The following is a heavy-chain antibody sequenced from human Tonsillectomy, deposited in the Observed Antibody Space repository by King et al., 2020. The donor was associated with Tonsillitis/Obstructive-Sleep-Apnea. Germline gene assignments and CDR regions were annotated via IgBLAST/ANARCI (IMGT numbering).Heavy chain of an antibody. CDR2: IWYDGSNK. CDR3: AREEKGGAADY. CDR1: GFTFSSYG. D-gene: IGHD2-21*01. V-gene: IGHV3-33*01. Sequence: VQLVESGGGVVQPGRSLRLSCAASGFTFSSYGMHWVRQAPGKGLEWVAVIWYDGSNKYYADSVKGRFTISRDNSKKTLYLQMNSLRAEDTAVYYCAREEKGGAADYWGQGTLVTVSS. J-gene: IGHJ4*02.